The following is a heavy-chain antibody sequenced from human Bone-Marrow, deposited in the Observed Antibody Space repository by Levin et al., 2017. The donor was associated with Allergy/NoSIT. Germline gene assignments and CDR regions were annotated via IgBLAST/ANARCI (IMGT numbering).Heavy chain of an antibody. D-gene: IGHD3-16*01. CDR1: GYTFTGYY. V-gene: IGHV1-2*02. J-gene: IGHJ4*02. Sequence: ASVKVSCKASGYTFTGYYMHWVRQAPGQGLEWMGWINPNSGGTNYAQKFQGRVTMTRDTSISTAYMELSRLRSDDTAVYYCAISRGLYVWGSIVEDYWGQGTLVTVSS. CDR2: INPNSGGT. CDR3: AISRGLYVWGSIVEDY.